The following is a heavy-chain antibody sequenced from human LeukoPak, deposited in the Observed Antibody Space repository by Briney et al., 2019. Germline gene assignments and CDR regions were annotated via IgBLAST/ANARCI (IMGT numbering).Heavy chain of an antibody. CDR2: INPSGGST. CDR1: GYTFTSYY. D-gene: IGHD6-6*01. CDR3: ARGGSSDYYFDY. V-gene: IGHV1-46*01. Sequence: ASVKVSCKASGYTFTSYYMHWVRQAPGQGLEWMGIINPSGGSTSYAQKFQGRVTMTRDMSTSTVYMELSSLRSEDAAVYYCARGGSSDYYFDYWGQGTLVTVSS. J-gene: IGHJ4*02.